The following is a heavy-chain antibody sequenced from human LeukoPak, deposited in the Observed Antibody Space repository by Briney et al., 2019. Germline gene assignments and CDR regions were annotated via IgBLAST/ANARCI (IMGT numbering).Heavy chain of an antibody. CDR1: GYTFTTYD. Sequence: ASVKVSCKVSGYTFTTYDIHWVRQASGHGLEWMGFINPNSLNTDYAQKLQGRVTMTTDTSTSTAYMELRSLRPDDTAVYYCARVQQPGWFDPWGQGTLVTVSS. J-gene: IGHJ5*02. CDR2: INPNSLNT. V-gene: IGHV1-18*01. CDR3: ARVQQPGWFDP. D-gene: IGHD6-13*01.